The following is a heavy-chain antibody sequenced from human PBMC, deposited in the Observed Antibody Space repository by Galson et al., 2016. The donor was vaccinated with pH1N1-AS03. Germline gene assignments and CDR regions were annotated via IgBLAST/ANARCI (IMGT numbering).Heavy chain of an antibody. Sequence: SVKVSCKASGYTLSTYGVSWVRQAPGQGLEWMGWISGDGDDKNYAQNVAGRVTMTTDKSKSTVYMELRSLRSDDTAVYYCARDLGFRPDTFDIWGQGTWVTVSS. J-gene: IGHJ3*02. CDR2: ISGDGDDK. CDR1: GYTLSTYG. V-gene: IGHV1-18*04. D-gene: IGHD2-15*01. CDR3: ARDLGFRPDTFDI.